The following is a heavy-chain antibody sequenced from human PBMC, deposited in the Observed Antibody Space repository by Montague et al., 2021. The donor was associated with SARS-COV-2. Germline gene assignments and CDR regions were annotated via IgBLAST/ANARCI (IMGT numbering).Heavy chain of an antibody. V-gene: IGHV4-59*01. CDR2: IYYSGST. J-gene: IGHJ2*01. Sequence: SETLSLTCTVSGGSTSSYYWNWIRQSPGKGLEWIGYIYYSGSTKYNPSFKSRVTMLVDTSKRQMSLRLNSVTAADTAVYYCAGDRGRFWHFDLWGRGTLVTVSS. CDR1: GGSTSSYY. CDR3: AGDRGRFWHFDL. D-gene: IGHD5-12*01.